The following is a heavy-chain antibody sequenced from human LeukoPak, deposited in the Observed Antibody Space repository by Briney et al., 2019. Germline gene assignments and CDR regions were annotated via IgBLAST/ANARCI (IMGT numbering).Heavy chain of an antibody. CDR2: TYYRSKWYN. CDR3: ARSVGDVDI. CDR1: GDSVSSNCAA. D-gene: IGHD1-26*01. Sequence: SQTLPLTCAISGDSVSSNCAAWNWIRQSPSRGLEWLGRTYYRSKWYNDCARSLKSRIIINPDTSKNQFALQLNSVTPEDTAVYYCARSVGDVDIWGQGTMVTVSS. V-gene: IGHV6-1*01. J-gene: IGHJ3*02.